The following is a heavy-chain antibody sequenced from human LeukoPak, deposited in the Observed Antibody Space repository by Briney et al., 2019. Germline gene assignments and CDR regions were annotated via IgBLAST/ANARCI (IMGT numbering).Heavy chain of an antibody. V-gene: IGHV3-23*01. J-gene: IGHJ3*02. CDR3: ANGPSSYAEGAFDI. CDR1: GFTVSSNY. Sequence: GGSLRLSCAASGFTVSSNYMSWVRQAPGKGLEWVSAISGSGGSTYYADSVKGRFTITRDNSKNTLYLQMNSLRAEDTAVYYCANGPSSYAEGAFDIWGQGTMVTVSS. D-gene: IGHD6-19*01. CDR2: ISGSGGST.